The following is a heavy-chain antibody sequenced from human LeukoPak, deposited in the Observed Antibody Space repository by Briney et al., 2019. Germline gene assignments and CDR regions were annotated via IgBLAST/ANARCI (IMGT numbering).Heavy chain of an antibody. D-gene: IGHD6-13*01. J-gene: IGHJ6*03. V-gene: IGHV1-46*01. Sequence: ASVKVSCKASGYTFTGYYMHWVRQAPGQGLEWMGIINPSGGSTSYAQKFQGRVTMTRDMSTSTVYMELSSLRSEDTAVYYCARDGYSSSPYYYYYMDVWGKGTTVTISS. CDR2: INPSGGST. CDR1: GYTFTGYY. CDR3: ARDGYSSSPYYYYYMDV.